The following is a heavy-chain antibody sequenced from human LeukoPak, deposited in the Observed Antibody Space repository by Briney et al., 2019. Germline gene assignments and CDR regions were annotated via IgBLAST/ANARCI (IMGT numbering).Heavy chain of an antibody. CDR1: GGSISSGSYY. V-gene: IGHV4-61*02. Sequence: PSQTLSLTSTVSGGSISSGSYYWSWIRQPAGKGLEWIGRIYTSGSTNYNPSLKSRVTISVDTSKNQFSLKLSSVTAADTAVYYCARDFSFPDDSSGNGVYFDYWGQGTLVTVSS. CDR3: ARDFSFPDDSSGNGVYFDY. D-gene: IGHD3-22*01. CDR2: IYTSGST. J-gene: IGHJ4*02.